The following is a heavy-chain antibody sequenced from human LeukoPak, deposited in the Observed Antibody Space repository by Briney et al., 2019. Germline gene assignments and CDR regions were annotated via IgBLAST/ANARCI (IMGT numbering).Heavy chain of an antibody. D-gene: IGHD3-16*01. CDR2: IYSGGST. V-gene: IGHV3-66*01. CDR1: GFTVGSNY. J-gene: IGHJ3*02. Sequence: GGSLILSCAASGFTVGSNYMRWVRQAPGKGLGWVSVIYSGGSTYYADSVKGRFTISRDNSKNTLYLQMNSLRAEDTAVYYCARDHSMMDAFDIWGQGTMVTVSS. CDR3: ARDHSMMDAFDI.